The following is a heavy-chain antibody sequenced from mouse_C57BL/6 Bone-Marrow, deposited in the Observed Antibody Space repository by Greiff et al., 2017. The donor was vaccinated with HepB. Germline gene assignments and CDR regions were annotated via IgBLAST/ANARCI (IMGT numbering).Heavy chain of an antibody. Sequence: VQLQQPGAELVKPGASVKMSCKASGYTFTSYWITWVKQRPGQGLEWIGDIYPGSGSTNYNEKFKSKATLTVDTSSSTAYMQLSSLTSEDSAVYYCAREITTVVATPFDYWGQGTTLTVSS. V-gene: IGHV1-55*01. CDR2: IYPGSGST. CDR3: AREITTVVATPFDY. D-gene: IGHD1-1*01. J-gene: IGHJ2*01. CDR1: GYTFTSYW.